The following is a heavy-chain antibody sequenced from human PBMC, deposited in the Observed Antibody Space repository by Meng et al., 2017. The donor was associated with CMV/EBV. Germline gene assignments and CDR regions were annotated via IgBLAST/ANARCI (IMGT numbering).Heavy chain of an antibody. D-gene: IGHD1-20*01. CDR3: ASVTGIGWWYFDL. Sequence: GRRLQAGAEVKKPGSSVKVCCQAAGGTFSSYAISWVRQATGQGLEWMGGIIPIFGTANYAQKFQGRVTITADESTSTAYMELSSLRSEDTAVYYCASVTGIGWWYFDLWGRGTLVTVSS. V-gene: IGHV1-69*13. CDR1: GGTFSSYA. CDR2: IIPIFGTA. J-gene: IGHJ2*01.